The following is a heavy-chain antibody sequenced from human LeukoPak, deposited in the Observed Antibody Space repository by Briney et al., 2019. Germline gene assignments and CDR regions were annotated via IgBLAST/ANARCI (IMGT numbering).Heavy chain of an antibody. J-gene: IGHJ4*02. CDR1: GGSISGFF. CDR3: ARDRNSSGWFDY. Sequence: ASETLCLTCTVPGGSISGFFWGWIRQPPEKGLEWIGFIYYSGSANYNPSLKSRVTMSVDTSKNQFSLKLSSVTAADTAFYYCARDRNSSGWFDYWGQGTLVTVSS. D-gene: IGHD6-19*01. CDR2: IYYSGSA. V-gene: IGHV4-59*01.